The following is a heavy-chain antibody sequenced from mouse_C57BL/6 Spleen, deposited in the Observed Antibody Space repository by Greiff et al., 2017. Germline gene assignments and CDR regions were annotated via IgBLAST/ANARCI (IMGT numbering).Heavy chain of an antibody. J-gene: IGHJ4*01. CDR2: INPGSGGT. CDR3: ARTYSKDYYAMDY. Sequence: VQLQQSGAELERPGTSVKVSCKASGYAFTNYLIEWVKQRPGQGLEWIGVINPGSGGTNYNEKFKGKATLTADKSSSTAYIQLSSLTSEDSAVYFCARTYSKDYYAMDYWGQGTTVTVSS. D-gene: IGHD2-5*01. CDR1: GYAFTNYL. V-gene: IGHV1-54*01.